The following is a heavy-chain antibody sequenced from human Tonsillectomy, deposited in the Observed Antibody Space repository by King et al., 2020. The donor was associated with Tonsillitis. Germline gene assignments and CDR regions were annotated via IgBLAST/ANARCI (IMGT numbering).Heavy chain of an antibody. CDR1: GFTFSNAW. Sequence: VQLVESGGGLVKPGGPLRLSCAASGFTFSNAWMSWVRQAPGKGLEWVGRIKSKTDGGTTDYAAPVKGRFTISRDDSKNTLYLQMNSLKTEDTAVYYCTTEAVEKQSEGRLFDYWGQGTLVTVSS. CDR3: TTEAVEKQSEGRLFDY. CDR2: IKSKTDGGTT. D-gene: IGHD6-19*01. J-gene: IGHJ4*02. V-gene: IGHV3-15*01.